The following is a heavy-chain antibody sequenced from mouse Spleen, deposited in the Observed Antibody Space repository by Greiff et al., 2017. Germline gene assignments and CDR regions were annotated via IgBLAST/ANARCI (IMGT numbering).Heavy chain of an antibody. CDR2: ISSGGSYT. D-gene: IGHD2-3*01. CDR3: ARQRGYDYAMDY. Sequence: EVHLVESGGGLVKPGGSLKLSCAASGFTFSSYAMSWVRQTPEKRLEWVATISSGGSYTYYPDSVKGRFTISRDNAKNTLYLQMSSLRSEDTAMYYCARQRGYDYAMDYWGQGTSVTVSS. J-gene: IGHJ4*01. CDR1: GFTFSSYA. V-gene: IGHV5-9-3*01.